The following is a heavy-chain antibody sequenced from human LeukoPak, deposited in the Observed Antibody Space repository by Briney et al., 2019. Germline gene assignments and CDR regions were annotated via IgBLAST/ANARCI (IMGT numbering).Heavy chain of an antibody. CDR1: GGTFSSYA. Sequence: SVKVSCKASGGTFSSYAISWVRQAPGQGLEWMGRIIPILGIANYAQKFQGRVTITADKSTSTAYMELSSLRSEDTAVYYCASSHCSSTSCWGYYYGMDVWGQGTTVTVSS. V-gene: IGHV1-69*04. CDR2: IIPILGIA. CDR3: ASSHCSSTSCWGYYYGMDV. J-gene: IGHJ6*02. D-gene: IGHD2-2*01.